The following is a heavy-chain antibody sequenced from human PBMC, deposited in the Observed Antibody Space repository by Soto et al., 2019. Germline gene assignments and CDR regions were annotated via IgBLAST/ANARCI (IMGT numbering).Heavy chain of an antibody. CDR2: IYYSGST. CDR3: ARGGWSNDY. J-gene: IGHJ4*02. Sequence: QVQLQESGPGLVKPSGTLSLTCTVSGGSMNNNYWSWIRQPPGKGLEWIGYIYYSGSTDYNPSLKSRVTMSVDTCKNQFSLKLGSVTAADSAVYFCARGGWSNDYWGQGTLVTVSS. V-gene: IGHV4-59*01. CDR1: GGSMNNNY.